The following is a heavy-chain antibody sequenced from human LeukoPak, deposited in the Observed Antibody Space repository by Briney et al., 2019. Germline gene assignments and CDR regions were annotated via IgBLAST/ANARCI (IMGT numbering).Heavy chain of an antibody. Sequence: SGGSLRLSCVGSGFTISNYWMHWVRQAPGTGLVWVSRIHPDGSITTYADSVKGRFTISRDNTKNTLYLQMNSLRAEDTAVYYCAPQQAFSSYNWFDPWGQGTLVTVSS. J-gene: IGHJ5*02. D-gene: IGHD3-3*02. CDR2: IHPDGSIT. CDR1: GFTISNYW. CDR3: APQQAFSSYNWFDP. V-gene: IGHV3-74*03.